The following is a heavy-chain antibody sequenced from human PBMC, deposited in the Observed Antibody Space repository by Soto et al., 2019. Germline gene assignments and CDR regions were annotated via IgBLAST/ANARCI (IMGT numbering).Heavy chain of an antibody. Sequence: VSLRLSCAASGFTFSTYALSWVRQAPGKGLEWVSAISGSDGSTYYADSVRGRFTISRDNSKNTLYLQMDSLRVEDTAVYYCAKDRDYGDVFDYWGQGTLVTVSS. CDR1: GFTFSTYA. J-gene: IGHJ4*02. V-gene: IGHV3-23*01. CDR3: AKDRDYGDVFDY. D-gene: IGHD4-17*01. CDR2: ISGSDGST.